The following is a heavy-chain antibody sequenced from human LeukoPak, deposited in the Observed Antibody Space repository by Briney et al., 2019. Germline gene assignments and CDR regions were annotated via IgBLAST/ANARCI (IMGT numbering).Heavy chain of an antibody. J-gene: IGHJ3*02. V-gene: IGHV4-39*07. CDR2: IYYSGST. CDR1: GGSISSSSYY. CDR3: ARVVPGYCSSTSCYSVYDGGPRSKVIYAFDI. Sequence: SETLSLTCTVSGGSISSSSYYWGWIRQPLGKGLEWIGSIYYSGSTNYNPSLKSRVTISVDTSKNQSSLKLSSVTAADTAVYYCARVVPGYCSSTSCYSVYDGGPRSKVIYAFDIWGQGTMVTVSS. D-gene: IGHD2-2*02.